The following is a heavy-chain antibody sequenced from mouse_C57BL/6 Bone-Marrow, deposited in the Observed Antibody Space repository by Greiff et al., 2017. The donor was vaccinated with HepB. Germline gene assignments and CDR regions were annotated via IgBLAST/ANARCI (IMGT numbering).Heavy chain of an antibody. Sequence: QVQLQQPGAELVKPGASVKMSCKASGYTFTSYWITWVKQRPGQGLEWIGDIYPGSGSTNYNEKFKSKATLTVDTSSSAAYMQLSSLTSEDSAVYYCARRHSYYYYEDYWGQGTTLTVSS. CDR1: GYTFTSYW. D-gene: IGHD2-4*01. CDR2: IYPGSGST. CDR3: ARRHSYYYYEDY. J-gene: IGHJ2*01. V-gene: IGHV1-55*01.